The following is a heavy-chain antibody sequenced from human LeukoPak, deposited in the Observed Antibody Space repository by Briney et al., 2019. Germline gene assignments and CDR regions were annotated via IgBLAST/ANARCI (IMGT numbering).Heavy chain of an antibody. D-gene: IGHD6-13*01. CDR2: FYYSGST. Sequence: SDTLSLTCTVCGRFISSYYWSWLRQPAGKGLEWIGYFYYSGSTNYNPSLKSQVTISVDTSKNQFSLKLSSVTAADTAVYYCARDARWQQLATKLDTFDIWGEGTMVTVSS. CDR1: GRFISSYY. CDR3: ARDARWQQLATKLDTFDI. V-gene: IGHV4-59*01. J-gene: IGHJ3*02.